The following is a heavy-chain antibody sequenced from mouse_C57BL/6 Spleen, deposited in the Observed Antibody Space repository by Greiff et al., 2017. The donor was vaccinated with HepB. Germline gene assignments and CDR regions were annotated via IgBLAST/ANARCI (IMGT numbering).Heavy chain of an antibody. CDR1: GFTFSSYA. Sequence: EVKVVESGGGLVKPGGSLKLSCAASGFTFSSYAMSWVRQTPEKRLEWVATISDGGSYTYYPDNVKGRFTISRDNAKNNLYLQMSHLKSEDTAMYYCARGLDYFDYWGQGTTLTVSS. CDR3: ARGLDYFDY. J-gene: IGHJ2*01. D-gene: IGHD3-1*01. V-gene: IGHV5-4*03. CDR2: ISDGGSYT.